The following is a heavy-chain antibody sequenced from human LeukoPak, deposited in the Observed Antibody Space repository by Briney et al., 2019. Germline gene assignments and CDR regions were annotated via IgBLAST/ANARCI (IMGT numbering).Heavy chain of an antibody. J-gene: IGHJ4*02. CDR1: GYTFTGYY. D-gene: IGHD1-14*01. CDR3: AREGGGSSQTGDH. CDR2: INPNNGGT. Sequence: ASVKVSCKASGYTFTGYYMHWVRQAPGQGLEWMGRINPNNGGTEYAQKFQGRVTVTGDTSISTAYMEMSSLRSDDTAVYYCAREGGGSSQTGDHWGQGTLVTVSS. V-gene: IGHV1-2*06.